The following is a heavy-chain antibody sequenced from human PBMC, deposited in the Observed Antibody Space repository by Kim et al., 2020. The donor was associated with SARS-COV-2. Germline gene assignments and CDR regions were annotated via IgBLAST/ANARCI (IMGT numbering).Heavy chain of an antibody. CDR1: GYSFTSYW. CDR2: IYPGDSDT. D-gene: IGHD6-19*01. V-gene: IGHV5-51*01. J-gene: IGHJ4*02. Sequence: GESLKISRNGSGYSFTSYWIGWVRQMPGKGLEWMGIIYPGDSDTRYSPSFQGQVTISADKSISTAYLQWSSLKASDTAMYYCARTIAVAGTGPDYWGQGTLVTVSS. CDR3: ARTIAVAGTGPDY.